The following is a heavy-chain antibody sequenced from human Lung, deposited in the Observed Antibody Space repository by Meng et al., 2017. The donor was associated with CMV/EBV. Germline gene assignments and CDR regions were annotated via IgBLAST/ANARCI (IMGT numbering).Heavy chain of an antibody. Sequence: SXXVSXKASGGAXSIYSISWVRQAPGQGLEWMGGIIPILGVTNYAQKFQGRVTITADKSTSTAYMELSSLRSQDTAVYYCAKNRGRYCSGGSCYSYGYFDPWXQGTLVTVSS. CDR2: IIPILGVT. CDR3: AKNRGRYCSGGSCYSYGYFDP. J-gene: IGHJ5*02. V-gene: IGHV1-69*10. CDR1: GGAXSIYS. D-gene: IGHD2-15*01.